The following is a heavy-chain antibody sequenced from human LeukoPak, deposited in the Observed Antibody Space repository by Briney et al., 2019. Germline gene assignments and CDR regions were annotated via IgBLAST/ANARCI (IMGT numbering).Heavy chain of an antibody. Sequence: GGSLRLSCAASGFTFSSYAMHWVRQAPGKGLEWAAVISYDGSNKYYADSVKGRFTISRDNSKNTLYLQMNSLRAEDTAVYYCARGHHRGNWGCAGFDYWGQGTLVTVSS. CDR2: ISYDGSNK. CDR1: GFTFSSYA. V-gene: IGHV3-30-3*01. CDR3: ARGHHRGNWGCAGFDY. J-gene: IGHJ4*02. D-gene: IGHD7-27*01.